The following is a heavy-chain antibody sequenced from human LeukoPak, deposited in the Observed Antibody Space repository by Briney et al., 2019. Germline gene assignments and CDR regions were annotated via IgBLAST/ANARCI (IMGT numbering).Heavy chain of an antibody. J-gene: IGHJ5*02. V-gene: IGHV3-15*01. D-gene: IGHD7-27*01. CDR3: TTDPPLTGPLTTA. CDR1: GFTFSNAW. Sequence: GGSLRLSCAASGFTFSNAWMSWVRQAPGKGLEWVGRIKSKTDGGTTDYAAPVKGRFTISRDDSKNTLYLQMNSLKTEDTAVYYCTTDPPLTGPLTTAWGQGTLVTVSS. CDR2: IKSKTDGGTT.